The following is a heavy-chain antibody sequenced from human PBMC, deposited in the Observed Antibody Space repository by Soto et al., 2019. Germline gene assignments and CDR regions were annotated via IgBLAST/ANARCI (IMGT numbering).Heavy chain of an antibody. CDR1: GASISRYY. Sequence: PSETLSLTCSVSGASISRYYWGWIRQPPGKGLEWIGYIYYSGSTNYNPSLKSRVTISVDTSKSQFSLNLNSVTAADTAVHYCAADSGGSMYYFDYWGQGMLVTVSS. V-gene: IGHV4-59*01. CDR2: IYYSGST. CDR3: AADSGGSMYYFDY. D-gene: IGHD3-22*01. J-gene: IGHJ4*02.